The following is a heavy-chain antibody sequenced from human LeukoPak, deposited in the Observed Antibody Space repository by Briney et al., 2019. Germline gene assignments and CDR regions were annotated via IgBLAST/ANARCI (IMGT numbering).Heavy chain of an antibody. V-gene: IGHV3-23*01. CDR3: AKSGSYERWFDP. J-gene: IGHJ5*02. CDR1: GFTFNNYA. Sequence: GGSLRLSCSASGFTFNNYAMNWVRQAPGKGLEWVSGISGSGGHTHYADSVKGRFTISRDNSKKTLYLEVFSLRADDTAVYYCAKSGSYERWFDPWGQGTLVTVSS. CDR2: ISGSGGHT. D-gene: IGHD1-26*01.